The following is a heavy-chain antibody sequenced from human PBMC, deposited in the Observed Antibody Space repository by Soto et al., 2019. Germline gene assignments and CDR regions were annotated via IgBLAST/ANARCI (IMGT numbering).Heavy chain of an antibody. V-gene: IGHV1-24*01. J-gene: IGHJ6*02. CDR3: ATVSSSSWYYYSMDV. Sequence: KGLEWMGGFDPEDGETIYAQKFQGRVTMTEDTSTDTAYMELSSLRSEDTAVYYCATVSSSSWYYYSMDVWGQGTTVTVSS. CDR2: FDPEDGET. D-gene: IGHD6-13*01.